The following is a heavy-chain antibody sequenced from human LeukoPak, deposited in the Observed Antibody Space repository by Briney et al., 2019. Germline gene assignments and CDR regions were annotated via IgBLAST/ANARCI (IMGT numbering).Heavy chain of an antibody. Sequence: ASVKVSCKASGDAFTDYYLHWVRQAPGQGLEWMGRIIPILSIANYAQKFQGRVTITADKSTSTAYMELSSLRSEDTAVYYCARGAAVAATSGMDYWGQGTLVTVSS. D-gene: IGHD2-15*01. CDR1: GDAFTDYY. J-gene: IGHJ4*02. CDR2: IIPILSIA. V-gene: IGHV1-69*04. CDR3: ARGAAVAATSGMDY.